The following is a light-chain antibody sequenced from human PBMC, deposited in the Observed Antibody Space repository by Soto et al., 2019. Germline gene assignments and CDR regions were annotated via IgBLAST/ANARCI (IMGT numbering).Light chain of an antibody. CDR3: SSYTSSSTPVL. Sequence: QSALTQPASVSGSPGQSITISCTGTSSDVGGFKFVSWYQQHPGKAPKVMIYEVSNRPSGVSNRFSGSKSGNTASVTISGLQAEDEADYYCSSYTSSSTPVLFGGGTKLTVL. V-gene: IGLV2-14*01. CDR1: SSDVGGFKF. J-gene: IGLJ2*01. CDR2: EVS.